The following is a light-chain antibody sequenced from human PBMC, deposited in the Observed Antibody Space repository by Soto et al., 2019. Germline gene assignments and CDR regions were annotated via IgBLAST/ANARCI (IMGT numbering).Light chain of an antibody. CDR2: DVY. V-gene: IGLV2-14*03. CDR1: SGDVGGHNA. CDR3: SSYERSGAYV. J-gene: IGLJ1*01. Sequence: QSALTQPASVSGPPGQSLTLSCTGTSGDVGGHNAVSWYQQHPGKAPKLLIYDVYNRPSGASNRFSGSKSGNTASLTISGLQAEDEADYYCSSYERSGAYVFGTGTKLTVL.